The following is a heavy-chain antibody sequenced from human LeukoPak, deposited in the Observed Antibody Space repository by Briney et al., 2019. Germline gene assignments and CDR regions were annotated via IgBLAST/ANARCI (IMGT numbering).Heavy chain of an antibody. CDR2: IRQDGSER. Sequence: GVSVQLSHAACGLSFSNYWLSWVGQAPGKGMEWVANIRQDGSERYYVDSVKGRFTISRDNAKNSLFLQMNSLRAEDTAVYYCARGGFGELYWGQGALVTVSS. V-gene: IGHV3-7*02. CDR1: GLSFSNYW. D-gene: IGHD3-10*01. CDR3: ARGGFGELY. J-gene: IGHJ4*02.